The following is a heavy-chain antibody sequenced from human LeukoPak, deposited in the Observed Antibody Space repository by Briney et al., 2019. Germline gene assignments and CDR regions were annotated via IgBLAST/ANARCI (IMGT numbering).Heavy chain of an antibody. Sequence: SETLSLTCTVSGGSISSSSYYWGWIRQPPGKGLEWIGSIYYSGSTYYNPSLKSRVTISVDTSKNQFSLKLSSVTAADTAVYYCARLGYGYGYRWFDPWGQGTLVTVSS. D-gene: IGHD5-18*01. CDR3: ARLGYGYGYRWFDP. CDR1: GGSISSSSYY. J-gene: IGHJ5*02. V-gene: IGHV4-39*01. CDR2: IYYSGST.